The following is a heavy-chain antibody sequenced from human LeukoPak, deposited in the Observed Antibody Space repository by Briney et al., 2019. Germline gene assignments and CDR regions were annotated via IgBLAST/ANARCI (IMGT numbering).Heavy chain of an antibody. D-gene: IGHD4-17*01. CDR1: GFTFSSYG. J-gene: IGHJ4*02. Sequence: PGGSLRLSCAASGFTFSSYGMHWVRQAPGKGLEWVAVIWYDGSNKYYADSVKGRFTISRDNSKNTLYLQMNSLRAEDTAVYYCARDAATVTTSDFDYWGQGTLVIVSS. CDR2: IWYDGSNK. V-gene: IGHV3-33*01. CDR3: ARDAATVTTSDFDY.